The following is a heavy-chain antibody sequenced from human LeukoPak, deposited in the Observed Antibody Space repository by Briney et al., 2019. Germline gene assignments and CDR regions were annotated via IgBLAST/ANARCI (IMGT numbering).Heavy chain of an antibody. CDR1: GFTFSHYG. V-gene: IGHV3-23*01. D-gene: IGHD1-26*01. CDR2: TSGAGLST. CDR3: AGVGPVGTIDF. J-gene: IGHJ4*02. Sequence: GGSLRLSCAASGFTFSHYGMTWVRQAPGKGLEWVSATSGAGLSTYYADSVKGRFSISRDDSKNTVFLLMNRLRAEDTAVYFCAGVGPVGTIDFWGQGTLVTVSS.